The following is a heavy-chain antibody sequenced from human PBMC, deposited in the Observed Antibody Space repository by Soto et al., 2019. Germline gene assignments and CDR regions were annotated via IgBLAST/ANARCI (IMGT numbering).Heavy chain of an antibody. V-gene: IGHV3-23*01. D-gene: IGHD3-16*01. Sequence: GGSLRLSCAASGFTFTNYAMNWVRQTPGEGLEWVSAISGGGDTTYYADSVKGRFTISRDNSRNTLYLQMDSLRVDDTGIYYCAKPESSFSWGNGPDDWGQGTLVTVSS. CDR3: AKPESSFSWGNGPDD. J-gene: IGHJ4*02. CDR2: ISGGGDTT. CDR1: GFTFTNYA.